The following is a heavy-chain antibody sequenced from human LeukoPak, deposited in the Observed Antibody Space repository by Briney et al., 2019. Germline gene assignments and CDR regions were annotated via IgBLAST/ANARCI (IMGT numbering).Heavy chain of an antibody. J-gene: IGHJ4*02. V-gene: IGHV3-23*01. CDR3: AKDGARYLYDNSGYLSDY. D-gene: IGHD3-22*01. Sequence: PGRSLRLSCAASGFTFRSYAMSWVRQAPGKGLEWVSAIGGSGDSTYYTDSVRGRFTISRDNSKNTLSLQMNSLRAEDTAVYYCAKDGARYLYDNSGYLSDYWGQGTLVTVSS. CDR1: GFTFRSYA. CDR2: IGGSGDST.